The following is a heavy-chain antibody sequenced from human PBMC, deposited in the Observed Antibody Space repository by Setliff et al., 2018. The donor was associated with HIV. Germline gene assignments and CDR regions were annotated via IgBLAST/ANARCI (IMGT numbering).Heavy chain of an antibody. V-gene: IGHV3-33*01. Sequence: GGSLRLSCAASGFTFSSYGMHWVRQAPGKGLEWVAVIWYDGSEKHYADSVKGRFTISRDSSKNTLYLQMNSLRVEDTAEYYCARVQYYSFWRGNLYGMDVWGQGTAVTVSS. CDR3: ARVQYYSFWRGNLYGMDV. D-gene: IGHD3-3*01. CDR1: GFTFSSYG. J-gene: IGHJ6*02. CDR2: IWYDGSEK.